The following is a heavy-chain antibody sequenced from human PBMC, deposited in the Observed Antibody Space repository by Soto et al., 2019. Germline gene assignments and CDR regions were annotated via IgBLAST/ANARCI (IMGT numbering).Heavy chain of an antibody. Sequence: SETLSLTCAVSGGSISSSNWWSWVRQPPGKGLEWIGEIYHSGSTNYNPSLKSRVTISVGKSKNQFSLKLSSVTAADTAVYYCARSRITMVRGASDNWFDPWGQGTLVTVSS. V-gene: IGHV4-4*02. CDR3: ARSRITMVRGASDNWFDP. J-gene: IGHJ5*02. D-gene: IGHD3-10*01. CDR1: GGSISSSNW. CDR2: IYHSGST.